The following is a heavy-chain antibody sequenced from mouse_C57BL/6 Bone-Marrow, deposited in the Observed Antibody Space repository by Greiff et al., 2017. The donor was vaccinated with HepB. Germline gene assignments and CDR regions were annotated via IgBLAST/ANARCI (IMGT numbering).Heavy chain of an antibody. CDR3: ARKNYYGSSVWFAY. CDR1: GYTFTSYW. V-gene: IGHV1-61*01. Sequence: VQLQQPGAELVRPGSSVKLSCKASGYTFTSYWMDWVKQRPGQGLEWIGNIYPSDSETHYNQKFKDKATLTVDKSSSTAYMQLSSLTSEDSAVYYCARKNYYGSSVWFAYWGQGTLVTVSA. J-gene: IGHJ3*01. D-gene: IGHD1-1*01. CDR2: IYPSDSET.